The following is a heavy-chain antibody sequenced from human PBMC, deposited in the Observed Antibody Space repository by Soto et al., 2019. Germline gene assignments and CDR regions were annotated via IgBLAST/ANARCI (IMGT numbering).Heavy chain of an antibody. Sequence: PGGSMSLSCAASGLIFSSCAMHWVRPDPGKGLEWVAFISYDGTNKYYGDSVEGRFTISRDNSKDTLYLQMNSLRVDDTAVYYCATGLRRYQLPHGMDLWGQGTTVTVSS. V-gene: IGHV3-30-3*01. CDR1: GLIFSSCA. CDR3: ATGLRRYQLPHGMDL. J-gene: IGHJ6*02. CDR2: ISYDGTNK. D-gene: IGHD2-2*01.